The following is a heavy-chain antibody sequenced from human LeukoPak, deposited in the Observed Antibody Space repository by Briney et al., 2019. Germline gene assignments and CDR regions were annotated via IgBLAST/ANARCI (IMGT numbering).Heavy chain of an antibody. Sequence: PSETLSLTCTVSGGSISSYYWSWIRQPPGKGLEWIGYIYYSESTNYNPSLKSRVSISLDTSKSQFSLKLSSVTAADTAVHYCARVYYDNSGYNFDYWGQGTLVTVSS. CDR2: IYYSEST. D-gene: IGHD3-22*01. J-gene: IGHJ4*02. V-gene: IGHV4-59*01. CDR1: GGSISSYY. CDR3: ARVYYDNSGYNFDY.